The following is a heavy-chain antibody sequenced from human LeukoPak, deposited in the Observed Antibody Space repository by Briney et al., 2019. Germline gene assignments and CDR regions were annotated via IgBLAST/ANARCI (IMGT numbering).Heavy chain of an antibody. CDR3: AKEAYDYVWGSPNWFDP. J-gene: IGHJ5*02. V-gene: IGHV3-23*01. CDR1: GITFSNYA. Sequence: PGGSLRLSCVASGITFSNYAVSWVRQAPEKGLDWVSVISGSAHKIRYADSVKGRFTISRDNSENTLYLQMNSLRAEDTAVYYCAKEAYDYVWGSPNWFDPWGQGTLVTVSS. CDR2: ISGSAHKI. D-gene: IGHD3-16*01.